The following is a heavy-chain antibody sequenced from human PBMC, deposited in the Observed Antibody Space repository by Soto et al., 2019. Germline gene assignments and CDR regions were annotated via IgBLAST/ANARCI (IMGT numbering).Heavy chain of an antibody. V-gene: IGHV1-2*04. CDR3: ARGKYYDILTGYYPPGWFDL. CDR1: GYTFTGYY. J-gene: IGHJ5*02. CDR2: INPNSGGT. Sequence: ASVKVSCKASGYTFTGYYMHWVRQAPGQGLEWMGWINPNSGGTNYAQKFQGWVTMARDTSISTAYMELSRLRSDDTAVYYCARGKYYDILTGYYPPGWFDLWGQGTLVTVSS. D-gene: IGHD3-9*01.